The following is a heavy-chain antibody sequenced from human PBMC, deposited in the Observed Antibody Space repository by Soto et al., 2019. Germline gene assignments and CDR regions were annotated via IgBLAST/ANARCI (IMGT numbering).Heavy chain of an antibody. V-gene: IGHV1-69*01. CDR1: GGTFSSYA. CDR3: ARKEVGGGNTDYYYGMDV. D-gene: IGHD2-15*01. CDR2: IIPIFGTA. Sequence: QVQLVQSGAEVKKPGSLVKVSCKASGGTFSSYAISWVRQSPGQGLEWMGGIIPIFGTANYAQKFQGRVTITADESTSTAYMELSRMKAEDTAVYYCARKEVGGGNTDYYYGMDVWGQGTTVTVSS. J-gene: IGHJ6*02.